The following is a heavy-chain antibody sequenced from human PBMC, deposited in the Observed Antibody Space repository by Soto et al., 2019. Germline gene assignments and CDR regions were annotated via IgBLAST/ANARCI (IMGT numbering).Heavy chain of an antibody. CDR3: TPLRFLEWSPFDY. Sequence: GGSLRLSCTASGFTFGDYAMSWFRQAPGKGLEWVGFIRSKAYGGTTEYAASVKGRFTISRDDSKIIAYLEMNSLKTEDTAVYYCTPLRFLEWSPFDYWGQGTLVTVSS. D-gene: IGHD3-3*01. V-gene: IGHV3-49*03. CDR2: IRSKAYGGTT. CDR1: GFTFGDYA. J-gene: IGHJ4*02.